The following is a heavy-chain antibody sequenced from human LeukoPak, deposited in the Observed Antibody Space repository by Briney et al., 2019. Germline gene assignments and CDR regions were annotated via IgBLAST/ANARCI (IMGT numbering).Heavy chain of an antibody. CDR1: GFTFSSYA. Sequence: GGSLRLSCAASGFTFSSYAMSWVRQAPGKGLEWVSGISWNSGSIGYADSVKGRFTISRDNAKNSLYLQMNSLRAEDTALYYCAKGVTSTLRYDWFDPWGQGTLVTVSS. V-gene: IGHV3-9*01. CDR2: ISWNSGSI. CDR3: AKGVTSTLRYDWFDP. D-gene: IGHD2-2*01. J-gene: IGHJ5*02.